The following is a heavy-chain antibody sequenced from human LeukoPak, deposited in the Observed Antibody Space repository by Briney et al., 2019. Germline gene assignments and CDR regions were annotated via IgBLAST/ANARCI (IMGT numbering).Heavy chain of an antibody. CDR1: GGSINSYY. J-gene: IGHJ6*02. CDR3: ARLRSGMDV. CDR2: VYNSGST. Sequence: PSQTLSLTSTVSGGSINSYYWTWIRQPPGKGREWIANVYNSGSTNYNPSLKSRVTISVDMFKNQFSLKLTSVTAAGTAVYYCARLRSGMDVWGQGTTVTVSS. V-gene: IGHV4-59*01.